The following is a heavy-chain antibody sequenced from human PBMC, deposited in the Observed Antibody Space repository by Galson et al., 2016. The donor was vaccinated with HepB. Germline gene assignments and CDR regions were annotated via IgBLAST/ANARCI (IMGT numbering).Heavy chain of an antibody. CDR2: IIPIFDTP. CDR3: SRAIRDHYGSGSHFWGGPPEA. D-gene: IGHD3-10*01. V-gene: IGHV1-69*06. J-gene: IGHJ5*02. Sequence: SVKVSCKASGGTFASFGISWVRQAPGQGLEWMGGIIPIFDTPNYAQSFQGRVTITADKSTRTAYMELSSLRSEDTAVYYCSRAIRDHYGSGSHFWGGPPEAWGQGTLVTVSS. CDR1: GGTFASFG.